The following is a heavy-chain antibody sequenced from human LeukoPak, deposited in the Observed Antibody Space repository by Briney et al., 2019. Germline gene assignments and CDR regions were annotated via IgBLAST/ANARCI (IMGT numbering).Heavy chain of an antibody. Sequence: ASVKVSCKASGYSFNSQGMNWVRQAPGQGLEWMGWINTDSGNPTYAQGFTGRLDSAVSTAYLQISNLMPEDTGKYYCVKEVLRFDLWGQGTMVTVSS. CDR1: GYSFNSQG. V-gene: IGHV7-4-1*02. CDR2: INTDSGNP. CDR3: VKEVLRFDL. J-gene: IGHJ3*01.